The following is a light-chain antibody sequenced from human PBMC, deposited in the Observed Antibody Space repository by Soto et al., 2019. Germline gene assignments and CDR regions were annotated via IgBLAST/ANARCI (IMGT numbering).Light chain of an antibody. CDR2: SAS. CDR3: QQYGSSQYT. J-gene: IGKJ2*01. V-gene: IGKV3-20*01. CDR1: QRVSGSY. Sequence: EIALTQSPGTLSLPPGERATLSCRASQRVSGSYLAWYQQKSGQAPRLLIYSASIRATGIPDRFGGSGSGTDFTLTISRLKPEDFAVYYCQQYGSSQYTFGQGTKLEIK.